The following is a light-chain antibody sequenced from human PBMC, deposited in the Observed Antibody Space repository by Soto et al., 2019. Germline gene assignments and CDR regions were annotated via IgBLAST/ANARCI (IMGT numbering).Light chain of an antibody. V-gene: IGKV3-11*01. J-gene: IGKJ5*01. CDR3: QQRSNWPIT. CDR2: DAS. Sequence: TLSLSPGESATLSCRATRSVSSYLAWYQQKPGQAPRLLIYDASSRPTDIPARFSGSGSGTDFTLTISSLEPEEFALYYCQQRSNWPITVGKGTRLEIK. CDR1: RSVSSY.